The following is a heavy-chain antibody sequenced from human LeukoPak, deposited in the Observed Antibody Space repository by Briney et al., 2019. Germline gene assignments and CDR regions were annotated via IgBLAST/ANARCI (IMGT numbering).Heavy chain of an antibody. D-gene: IGHD3-22*01. CDR2: ITPSGST. CDR1: GGSFSGYF. CDR3: ASSFYYDSRDY. Sequence: SETLSLTCVVYGGSFSGYFWSWIRQPPGKGLEWIGEITPSGSTNYNPSLKSRVSISIDTSKKKLSLRLTSVTAADSAIYYCASSFYYDSRDYWGQGTLVTVSS. V-gene: IGHV4-34*01. J-gene: IGHJ4*02.